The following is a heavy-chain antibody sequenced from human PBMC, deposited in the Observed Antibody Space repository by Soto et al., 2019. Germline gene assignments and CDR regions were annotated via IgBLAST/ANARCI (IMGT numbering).Heavy chain of an antibody. CDR1: GFTFSDYY. Sequence: GGSLRLSCAASGFTFSDYYMSWIRQAPGKGLEWVSYISSSSSYTNYADSVKGRFTISRDNAKNSLYLQMNSLRAEDTAVYYCARVVVDELNYYYYGMDVWGQGTTVTVSS. V-gene: IGHV3-11*06. J-gene: IGHJ6*02. D-gene: IGHD3-10*01. CDR2: ISSSSSYT. CDR3: ARVVVDELNYYYYGMDV.